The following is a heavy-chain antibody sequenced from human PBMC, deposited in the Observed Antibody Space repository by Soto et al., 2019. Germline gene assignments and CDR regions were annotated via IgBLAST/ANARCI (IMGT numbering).Heavy chain of an antibody. CDR2: IYYSGST. V-gene: IGHV4-39*01. CDR3: ASTTLVHYYYGMDV. Sequence: SETLSLTCTVSGGCIRSSSDYWGWIRQPPGKGLEWIGSIYYSGSTYYNPSLKSRVTISVDTSKNQFSLKLSSVTAADTAVYYCASTTLVHYYYGMDVWGQGTTVTVSS. J-gene: IGHJ6*02. CDR1: GGCIRSSSDY. D-gene: IGHD1-26*01.